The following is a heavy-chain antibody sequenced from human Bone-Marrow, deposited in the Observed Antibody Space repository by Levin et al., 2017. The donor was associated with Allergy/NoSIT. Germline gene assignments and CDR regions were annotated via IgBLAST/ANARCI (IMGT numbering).Heavy chain of an antibody. CDR1: GDSVSSNRAA. J-gene: IGHJ4*02. CDR3: ARGWPHFDY. Sequence: SQTLSLTCAISGDSVSSNRAAWIWIRQSPSRGLEWLGRTYYRSKWYNEYAVSVKSRITINPDTSRNQLSLHLNSVTPEDTAVYYCARGWPHFDYWGQGTLVTVSS. D-gene: IGHD2-15*01. CDR2: TYYRSKWYN. V-gene: IGHV6-1*01.